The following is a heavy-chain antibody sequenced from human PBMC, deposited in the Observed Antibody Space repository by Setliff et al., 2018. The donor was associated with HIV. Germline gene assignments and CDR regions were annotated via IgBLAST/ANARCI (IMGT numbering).Heavy chain of an antibody. Sequence: PSETLSLTCTVSGGSISNYYWSWIRQPPGKELKWIGYIYYSGSPNYNPSLKSRVTISIDTSKNQFSLKLTSVTAADTAVYYCARRGAYGYDYFDYWGPGILVTV. CDR3: ARRGAYGYDYFDY. CDR2: IYYSGSP. D-gene: IGHD5-12*01. J-gene: IGHJ4*02. V-gene: IGHV4-59*08. CDR1: GGSISNYY.